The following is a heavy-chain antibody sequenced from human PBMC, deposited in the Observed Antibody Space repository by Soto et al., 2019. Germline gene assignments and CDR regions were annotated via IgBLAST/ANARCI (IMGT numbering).Heavy chain of an antibody. Sequence: ASEKVSCKASGYTFASYCISWVRQAPGQGLEWMGWISAYNGNTNYAQKLQGRIIMTSDTSTSTAYMELRSLRSDDTAVYYCERKRIIMVRGTEYDLFASWPQGPLVPVSS. CDR2: ISAYNGNT. J-gene: IGHJ5*01. D-gene: IGHD3-10*01. CDR1: GYTFASYC. CDR3: ERKRIIMVRGTEYDLFAS. V-gene: IGHV1-18*04.